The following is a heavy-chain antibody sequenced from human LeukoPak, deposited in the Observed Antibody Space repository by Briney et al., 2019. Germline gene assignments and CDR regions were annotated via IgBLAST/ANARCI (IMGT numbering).Heavy chain of an antibody. J-gene: IGHJ3*02. Sequence: GGSLRLSCAASGFTFSSYSMNWVRQAPGKGLEWVSSISSSSSYIYYADSVKGRFTISRDNAKNTLYLQMNSLRAEDTAVYYCAKPQASYDAFDIWGQGTMVTVSS. V-gene: IGHV3-21*04. CDR1: GFTFSSYS. CDR3: AKPQASYDAFDI. CDR2: ISSSSSYI.